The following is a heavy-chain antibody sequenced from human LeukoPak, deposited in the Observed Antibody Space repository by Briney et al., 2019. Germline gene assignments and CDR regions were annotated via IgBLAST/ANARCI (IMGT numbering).Heavy chain of an antibody. D-gene: IGHD4-17*01. CDR3: ARVNGDFGCLDY. CDR2: ISSSSSYI. V-gene: IGHV3-21*01. J-gene: IGHJ4*02. CDR1: GFTFSSYG. Sequence: GGSLRLSCAASGFTFSSYGMHWVRQAPGKGLEWVSSISSSSSYIYYADSVKGRFTISRDNAKNSLYLQMNSLRAEDTAVYYCARVNGDFGCLDYWGQGTLVTVSS.